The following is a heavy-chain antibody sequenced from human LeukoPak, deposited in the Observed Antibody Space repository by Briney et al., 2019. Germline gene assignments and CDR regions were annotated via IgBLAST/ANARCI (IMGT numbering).Heavy chain of an antibody. CDR2: IYKVGNT. D-gene: IGHD4-17*01. Sequence: GGSLRLSCAASGFTVSNNYMSWVRQAPGYGLEWVSVIYKVGNTFYADFVKGRFTISRDNSKNTLYLQMNSLRAEDTALYYCARRRYGDAFDIWGQGTMVTVSS. CDR3: ARRRYGDAFDI. CDR1: GFTVSNNY. V-gene: IGHV3-66*01. J-gene: IGHJ3*02.